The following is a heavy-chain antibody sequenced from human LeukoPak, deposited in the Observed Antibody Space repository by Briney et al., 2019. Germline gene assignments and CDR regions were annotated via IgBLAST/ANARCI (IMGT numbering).Heavy chain of an antibody. CDR1: GFTFNSYN. Sequence: GGSLRLSCGASGFTFNSYNMNWVRQAPGKGLEWVSYISSSSSTIYYADSVKGRFTISRDNAKNSLYLQMNSLRAEDTAVYYCARDLYGGNYYYYGMDVWGQGTTVTVSS. V-gene: IGHV3-48*04. D-gene: IGHD4-23*01. CDR2: ISSSSSTI. CDR3: ARDLYGGNYYYYGMDV. J-gene: IGHJ6*02.